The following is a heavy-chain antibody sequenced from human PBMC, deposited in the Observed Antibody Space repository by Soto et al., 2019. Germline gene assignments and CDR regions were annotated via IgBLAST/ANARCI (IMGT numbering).Heavy chain of an antibody. CDR3: AKDAITMVRGVISYYGMDV. Sequence: EVQLVESGGGLVQPGRSLRLSCAASGFTFDDYAMLWVRQAPGKGLEWVSGISWNSGSIGYADSVKGRFTISRDNAKNSLYLQMNSLRAADTALYYCAKDAITMVRGVISYYGMDVWGQGTTVTVSS. J-gene: IGHJ6*02. D-gene: IGHD3-10*01. V-gene: IGHV3-9*01. CDR1: GFTFDDYA. CDR2: ISWNSGSI.